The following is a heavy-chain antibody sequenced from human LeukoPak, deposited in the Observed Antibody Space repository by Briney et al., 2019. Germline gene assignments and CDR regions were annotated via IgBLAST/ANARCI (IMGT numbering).Heavy chain of an antibody. Sequence: GGSLRLSCAASGFSFSSYAMSWVRQAPGKGLEWVSAITGSGSTYYADSVKGRFTISRDNAKNSLYLQMSSLRAEDTAVYYCARTQSSPTIFASLDYYYMDVWGKGTTVTVSS. CDR2: ITGSGST. CDR1: GFSFSSYA. CDR3: ARTQSSPTIFASLDYYYMDV. D-gene: IGHD3-3*01. V-gene: IGHV3-23*01. J-gene: IGHJ6*03.